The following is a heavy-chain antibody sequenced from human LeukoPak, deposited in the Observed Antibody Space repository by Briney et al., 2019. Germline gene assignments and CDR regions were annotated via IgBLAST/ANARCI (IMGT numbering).Heavy chain of an antibody. J-gene: IGHJ3*01. CDR3: ARIFVRDV. CDR2: IHATGST. Sequence: PSETLSLTCTVSGGSTTNSYWSWIRHSAGTGMEWIGRIHATGSTNYNPSLTSRVSMSLDMPTNQFSLTLSAVTVADTATYYCARIFVRDVWGQGTLVTV. CDR1: GGSTTNSY. V-gene: IGHV4-4*07.